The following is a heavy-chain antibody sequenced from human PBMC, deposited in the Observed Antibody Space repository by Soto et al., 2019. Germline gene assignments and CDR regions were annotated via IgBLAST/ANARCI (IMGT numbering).Heavy chain of an antibody. D-gene: IGHD1-1*01. CDR2: ISWNSGSI. J-gene: IGHJ4*02. CDR3: AKDEHNALEVVYFDY. CDR1: GFTFDDYA. V-gene: IGHV3-9*01. Sequence: GGSLRLSCAASGFTFDDYAMHWVRQAPGKGLEWVSGISWNSGSIGYADSVKGRFTISRDNAKNSLYLQMNSLRAEDTALYYCAKDEHNALEVVYFDYWGQGTLVTVSS.